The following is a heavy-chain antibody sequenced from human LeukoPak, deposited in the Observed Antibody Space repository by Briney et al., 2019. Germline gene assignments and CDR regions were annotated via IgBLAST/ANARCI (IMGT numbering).Heavy chain of an antibody. Sequence: SETLPLTCAVYGGSFSGYYWSWIRQPPGKGLEWIGEINHSGSTNYNPSLKSRVTISVDTSKNQFSLKLSSVTAADTAVYYCAGGKRLWFGELIGSGFDYWGQGTLVTVSS. D-gene: IGHD3-10*01. CDR2: INHSGST. CDR1: GGSFSGYY. V-gene: IGHV4-34*01. CDR3: AGGKRLWFGELIGSGFDY. J-gene: IGHJ4*02.